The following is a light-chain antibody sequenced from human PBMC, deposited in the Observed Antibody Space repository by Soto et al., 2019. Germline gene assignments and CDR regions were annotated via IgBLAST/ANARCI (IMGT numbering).Light chain of an antibody. Sequence: DIQMTQSPSSLSASVGDRVTITCRASLAIGNNLGWYQQKAGKAPKRLIYAASTLQSGVPSRFSGSGSGTEFTLTINNLQPEDFATYYCLQQKSYPSTFGGGTKGEIK. CDR1: LAIGNN. CDR3: LQQKSYPST. CDR2: AAS. V-gene: IGKV1-17*02. J-gene: IGKJ4*01.